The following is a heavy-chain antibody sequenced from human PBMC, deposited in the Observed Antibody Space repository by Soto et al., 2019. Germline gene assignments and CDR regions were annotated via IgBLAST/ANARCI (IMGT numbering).Heavy chain of an antibody. J-gene: IGHJ6*02. CDR2: TYYRSKWYN. CDR1: GDSVSSNRAA. Sequence: SQTLSHTCAISGDSVSSNRAAWHCIRQSPSRGLEWLGRTYYRSKWYNDSAVSVKSRITINPDTSKNQFSLQLNSVTPEDTAVYDCARGRRGGAGSYHPYYYYYGMDVWGQGTTATVSS. D-gene: IGHD3-10*01. V-gene: IGHV6-1*01. CDR3: ARGRRGGAGSYHPYYYYYGMDV.